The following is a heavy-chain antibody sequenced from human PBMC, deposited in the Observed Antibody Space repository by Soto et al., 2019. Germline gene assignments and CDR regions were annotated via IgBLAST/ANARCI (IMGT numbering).Heavy chain of an antibody. CDR1: GGSIGSGGDY. J-gene: IGHJ6*02. V-gene: IGHV4-31*03. D-gene: IGHD3-22*01. CDR3: ARWDLLRDYYDSSGPPTSMDV. CDR2: IYYSGST. Sequence: PSETLSLTCTVSGGSIGSGGDYWSCIRQHPGKGLEWIGYIYYSGSTCYNPSLKSRVTISVDTSKKQFSLKLSSVPAAGTAVYYCARWDLLRDYYDSSGPPTSMDVWGQGTTVTVSS.